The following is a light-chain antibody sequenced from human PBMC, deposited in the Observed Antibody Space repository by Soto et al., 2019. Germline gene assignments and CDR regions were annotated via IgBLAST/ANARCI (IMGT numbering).Light chain of an antibody. CDR3: TSYSSSSPVL. Sequence: QSVLTQPASVSGSLGQSITISCIGTSSDVGAYNYVSWYQQHPDKAPRLLIFEVTNRPSGVSGRFSGSKSGITASLSISGLQPEDEADYYCTSYSSSSPVLFGGGTKLTVL. V-gene: IGLV2-14*01. CDR1: SSDVGAYNY. CDR2: EVT. J-gene: IGLJ2*01.